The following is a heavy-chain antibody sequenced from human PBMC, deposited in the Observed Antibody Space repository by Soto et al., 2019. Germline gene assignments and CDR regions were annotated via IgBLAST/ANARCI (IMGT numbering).Heavy chain of an antibody. CDR1: RDSFSSGPTW. J-gene: IGHJ4*02. CDR2: IYYSGTN. CDR3: ARHAAGWFLDS. Sequence: SQTRSLTWSVERDSFSSGPTWWAWIGQPPGKGLEWIANIYYSGTNFYNPSLKSRVTISLETSKNQFSLKLRSVGAAGTALYYCARHAAGWFLDSWGQGTL. D-gene: IGHD6-25*01. V-gene: IGHV4-39*01.